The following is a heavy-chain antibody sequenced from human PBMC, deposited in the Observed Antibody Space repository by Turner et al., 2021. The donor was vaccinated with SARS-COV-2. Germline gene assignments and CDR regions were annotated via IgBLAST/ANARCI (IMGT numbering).Heavy chain of an antibody. J-gene: IGHJ4*02. V-gene: IGHV3-15*01. CDR3: LTQNKQN. CDR1: GFTFRDNW. CDR2: IKSESDGGAV. Sequence: EVRLEESGGGLVKPGVSRRLSCEGTGFTFRDNWMSWVRQMPGKGLEWVGRIKSESDGGAVDYAAAVKGRFFISRDDSRNTLYLQMNSLKTEDTALYYCLTQNKQNWGPGTLVTVSS.